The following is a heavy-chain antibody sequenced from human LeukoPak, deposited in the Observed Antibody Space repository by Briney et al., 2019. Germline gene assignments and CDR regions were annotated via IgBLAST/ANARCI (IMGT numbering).Heavy chain of an antibody. D-gene: IGHD1-1*01. CDR2: IYSSGST. CDR3: ARHLSGTTMAHYFDF. V-gene: IGHV4-39*01. CDR1: GDSISSARSY. J-gene: IGHJ4*02. Sequence: SETLSLTCSVSGDSISSARSYWGWIRQSPGKGLEWLASIYSSGSTHSNPSLKSRVSISIDTSKNQFSLKLYSVTASDAALYYCARHLSGTTMAHYFDFWGQGILVAVSS.